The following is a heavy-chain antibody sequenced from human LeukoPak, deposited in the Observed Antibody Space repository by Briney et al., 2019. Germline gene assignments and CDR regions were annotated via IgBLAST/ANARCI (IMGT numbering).Heavy chain of an antibody. Sequence: ASVKVSCKASGGTFSSYAISWVRQAPGQGLEWMGGIIPIFGTANYAQKFQGRVTITADESTSTAYMELSSLRSEDTAVYYCARRGYDILTGYTQIPRDFDYWGQGTLVTVSS. J-gene: IGHJ4*02. D-gene: IGHD3-9*01. V-gene: IGHV1-69*13. CDR2: IIPIFGTA. CDR3: ARRGYDILTGYTQIPRDFDY. CDR1: GGTFSSYA.